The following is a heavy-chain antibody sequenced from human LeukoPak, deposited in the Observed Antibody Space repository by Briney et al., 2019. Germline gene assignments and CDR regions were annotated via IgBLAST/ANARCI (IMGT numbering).Heavy chain of an antibody. Sequence: SVKVSCKASGGTFSSYAISWVRQAPGQGLEWMGGIIPIFGTANYAQKFQGRVTITADESTSTAYMELSSLRSEDTAVYYCARGFLHAGAFDIWGQGTMVTVSS. CDR2: IIPIFGTA. V-gene: IGHV1-69*13. D-gene: IGHD2/OR15-2a*01. CDR1: GGTFSSYA. J-gene: IGHJ3*02. CDR3: ARGFLHAGAFDI.